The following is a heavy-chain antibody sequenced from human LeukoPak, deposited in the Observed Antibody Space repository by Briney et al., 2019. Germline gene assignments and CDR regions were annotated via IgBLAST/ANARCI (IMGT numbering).Heavy chain of an antibody. CDR1: GFTVSKNY. D-gene: IGHD3-10*01. J-gene: IGHJ4*02. Sequence: GGTLRLSCAASGFTVSKNYMSWVCEAPGKGLEWVLVLSSGGSTYYADSVKGRFTISRDNLKNTLFLQMNSLRAEDTAVYYCARAFQYGSGSHPYSLWGQGTLVTVSS. CDR2: LSSGGST. CDR3: ARAFQYGSGSHPYSL. V-gene: IGHV3-66*01.